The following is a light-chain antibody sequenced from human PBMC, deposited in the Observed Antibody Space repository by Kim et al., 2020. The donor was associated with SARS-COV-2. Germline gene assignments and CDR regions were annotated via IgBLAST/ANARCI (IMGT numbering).Light chain of an antibody. CDR1: QSGRSSE. Sequence: SRGKREALTCRASQSGRSSELDRYQQKPGQGPRRLIFRVFSRSTGIPERWSGRGDGRDSTLTISRLESEEIAVYYCEQYRRSARTLGGGTKGE. J-gene: IGKJ4*01. CDR2: RVF. CDR3: EQYRRSART. V-gene: IGKV3-20*01.